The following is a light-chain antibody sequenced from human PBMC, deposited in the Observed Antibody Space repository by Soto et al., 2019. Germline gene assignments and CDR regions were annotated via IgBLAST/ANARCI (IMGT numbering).Light chain of an antibody. CDR3: QQCYWHCT. CDR2: DAS. V-gene: IGKV1-5*01. Sequence: DIQMTQSPSTLSASVGDRVTITCRASQSIGTCLAWYQQNPGKAPKLLISDASILGSRVPSMFRRRRPGTEFPLSISSLQPDDFATYYCQQCYWHCTVGQGTKMDTK. J-gene: IGKJ1*01. CDR1: QSIGTC.